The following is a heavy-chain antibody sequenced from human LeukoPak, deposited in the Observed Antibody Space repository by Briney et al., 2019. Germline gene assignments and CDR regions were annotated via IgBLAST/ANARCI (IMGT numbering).Heavy chain of an antibody. J-gene: IGHJ5*02. CDR2: IRSKAYGGTT. Sequence: GSLRLPCTASGFTFGDYAMSWFRQAPGKGLEWVGFIRSKAYGGTTEYAASVKGRFTISRDDSKSIAYLQMNSLKTEDTAVYYCGTDQVDSSGWTPVWFDPWGQGTLVTVSS. V-gene: IGHV3-49*03. CDR3: GTDQVDSSGWTPVWFDP. CDR1: GFTFGDYA. D-gene: IGHD6-19*01.